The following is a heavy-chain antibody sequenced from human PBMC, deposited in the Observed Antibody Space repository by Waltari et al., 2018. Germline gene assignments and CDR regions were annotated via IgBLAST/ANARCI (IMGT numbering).Heavy chain of an antibody. CDR2: IYYSGST. CDR1: GGSISSGAYY. V-gene: IGHV4-31*03. J-gene: IGHJ4*02. Sequence: QVQLQESGPGLVKPSQTLSLTCTVSGGSISSGAYYWGWIRQHPGKGLEWIGDIYYSGSTYYTPSLKRRVTISVDTSKNQFSLKLSSVTAADTAVYYCARGEDYGSGSYYFDYWGQGTLVTVSS. D-gene: IGHD3-10*01. CDR3: ARGEDYGSGSYYFDY.